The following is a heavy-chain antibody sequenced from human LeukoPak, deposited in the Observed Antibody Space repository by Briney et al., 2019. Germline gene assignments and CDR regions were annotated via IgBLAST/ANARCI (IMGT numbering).Heavy chain of an antibody. J-gene: IGHJ3*02. CDR1: GVSISGSY. V-gene: IGHV4-59*01. CDR2: IYYSGSA. CDR3: ARASLGYCSSTSCYEPGDAFDI. D-gene: IGHD2-2*01. Sequence: SETLSLTCSVSGVSISGSYWSWIRQPPGKGLEWIGYIYYSGSANYNPSLKSRVTISVDTSKNQFSLKLSSVTAADTAVYYCARASLGYCSSTSCYEPGDAFDIWGQGTMVTVSS.